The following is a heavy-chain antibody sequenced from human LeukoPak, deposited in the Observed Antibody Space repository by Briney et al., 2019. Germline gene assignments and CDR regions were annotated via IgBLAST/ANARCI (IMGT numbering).Heavy chain of an antibody. CDR2: ISSDGIRT. D-gene: IGHD6-19*01. CDR3: ARDRGWYDY. V-gene: IGHV3-64*02. J-gene: IGHJ4*02. Sequence: PGGSLRLSCEASGFTFSTYPMHWVRQAPGKGLEYVSAISSDGIRTYYADSVKGRFTISRDNSKNTLYLQMGSLKIEDMAVYYCARDRGWYDYWGQGTLVTVSS. CDR1: GFTFSTYP.